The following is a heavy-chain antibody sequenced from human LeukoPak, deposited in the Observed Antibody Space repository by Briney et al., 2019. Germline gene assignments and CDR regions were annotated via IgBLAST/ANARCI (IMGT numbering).Heavy chain of an antibody. CDR2: INHSGST. CDR1: GGSFSGYY. V-gene: IGHV4-34*01. J-gene: IGHJ5*02. Sequence: SETLSLTCAVYGGSFSGYYWSWIRQPPGKGVEWIGEINHSGSTNYNPSLKGRVTISVDTSKNQFSLKLSSVTAADTAVYYCAREWSYYDSSGYYPPWGQGTLVTVSS. D-gene: IGHD3-22*01. CDR3: AREWSYYDSSGYYPP.